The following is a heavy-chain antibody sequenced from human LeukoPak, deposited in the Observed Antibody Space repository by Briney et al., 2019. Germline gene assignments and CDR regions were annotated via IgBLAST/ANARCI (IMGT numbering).Heavy chain of an antibody. CDR2: IGTAGDT. V-gene: IGHV3-13*01. J-gene: IGHJ6*02. CDR3: ARAVTTFHYYYYYGMDV. Sequence: GGSLRLSCAASGFTFSSYDMHWVRQATGKGLEWVSAIGTAGDTYYPGSVKGRFTISRENAKNSLYLQVNSLRAEDTAVYYCARAVTTFHYYYYYGMDVWGQGTTVTVSS. CDR1: GFTFSSYD. D-gene: IGHD4-11*01.